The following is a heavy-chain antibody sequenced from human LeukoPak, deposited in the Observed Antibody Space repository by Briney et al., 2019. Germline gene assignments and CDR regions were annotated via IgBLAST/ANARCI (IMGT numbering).Heavy chain of an antibody. CDR1: GFTLINSA. V-gene: IGHV1-58*01. D-gene: IGHD3-10*01. CDR2: IIVGSGQT. Sequence: GASVKVSCKASGFTLINSAVQWVRQARGQRLEWVGWIIVGSGQTRYAQKFQERVTITRDMSTSRAFLELSSLRSEDSAVYYCAAGDTLVRGVIIPFAPWGQGTLVTVSS. CDR3: AAGDTLVRGVIIPFAP. J-gene: IGHJ5*02.